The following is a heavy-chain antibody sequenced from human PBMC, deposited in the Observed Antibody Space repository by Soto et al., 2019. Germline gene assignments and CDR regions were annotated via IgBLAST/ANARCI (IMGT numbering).Heavy chain of an antibody. J-gene: IGHJ4*02. Sequence: GGSLRLSCAASGFTFSSYGMHWVRQAPGKGLEWVAVISYDGSNKYYADSVKGRFTISRDNSKNTLYLQMNSLRAEDTAVYYCAKGTGTTIGFFDYWGQGTLVPVSS. CDR3: AKGTGTTIGFFDY. V-gene: IGHV3-30*18. D-gene: IGHD1-7*01. CDR2: ISYDGSNK. CDR1: GFTFSSYG.